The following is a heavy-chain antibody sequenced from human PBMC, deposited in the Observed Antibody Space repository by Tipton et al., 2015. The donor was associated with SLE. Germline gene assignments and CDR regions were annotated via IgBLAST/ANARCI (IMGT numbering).Heavy chain of an antibody. CDR3: AIGGYGDFDY. V-gene: IGHV4-61*10. Sequence: TLSLTFTVSGGPLKSGSYYWSWIRQPAGKGLEWIGSLYTSGSTNYNPSLKSRLTISVDTSKNQFSRKLSSVTAADTAVYYCAIGGYGDFDYWGQGTLVTVSS. CDR1: GGPLKSGSYY. CDR2: LYTSGST. J-gene: IGHJ4*02. D-gene: IGHD5-12*01.